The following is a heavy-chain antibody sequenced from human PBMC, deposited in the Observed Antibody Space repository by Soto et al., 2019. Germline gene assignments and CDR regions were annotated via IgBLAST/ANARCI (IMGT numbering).Heavy chain of an antibody. CDR1: GGTFNTFA. Sequence: QVQLVQSGAEVKKPGSSVKVSCNVSGGTFNTFAISWVRQAPGQGLEWMGGIIPILGPAFYAQKFQGRVTITADKSTNAAYLELSSLRSEDTAVYYFARAAKRYFDYWGQGTLVPVSS. J-gene: IGHJ4*02. CDR3: ARAAKRYFDY. V-gene: IGHV1-69*06. CDR2: IIPILGPA.